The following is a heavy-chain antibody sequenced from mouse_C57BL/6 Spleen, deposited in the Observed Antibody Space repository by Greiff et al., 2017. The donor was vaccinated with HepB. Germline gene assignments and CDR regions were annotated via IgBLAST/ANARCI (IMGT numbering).Heavy chain of an antibody. CDR1: GYTFTSYW. CDR3: ARSDSSGYDAMDY. J-gene: IGHJ4*01. CDR2: IYPGSGST. V-gene: IGHV1-55*01. D-gene: IGHD3-2*02. Sequence: QVQLQQPGAELVKPGASVKMSCKASGYTFTSYWITWVKQRPGQGLEWIGDIYPGSGSTNYNEKFKSKATLTVDTASSTAYMQLSSLTSEDSAVYDCARSDSSGYDAMDYWGQGTSVTVSS.